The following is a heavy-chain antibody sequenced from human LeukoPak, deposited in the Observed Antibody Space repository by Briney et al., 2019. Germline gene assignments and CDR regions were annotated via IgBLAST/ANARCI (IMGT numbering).Heavy chain of an antibody. Sequence: ASVKLSCKASGYTFTSYDINWVRQATGQGLEWMGWMNPNSGNTVYAQKFHGRVTMTRNTSISTAYMELSSLRSEDTAVYYCARGRRAAAGTLFYWGQGTLVTVSS. CDR1: GYTFTSYD. D-gene: IGHD6-13*01. V-gene: IGHV1-8*01. CDR3: ARGRRAAAGTLFY. CDR2: MNPNSGNT. J-gene: IGHJ4*02.